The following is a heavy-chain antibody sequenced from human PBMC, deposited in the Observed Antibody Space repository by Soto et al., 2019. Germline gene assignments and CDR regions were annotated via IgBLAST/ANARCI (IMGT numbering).Heavy chain of an antibody. D-gene: IGHD3-22*01. CDR1: GYTFTDFH. J-gene: IGHJ4*02. CDR2: INAGNGNT. Sequence: GASVKVSCKASGYTFTDFHIHWVRQAPGQGLEWMGWINAGNGNTKYSQKFQGRFTSTRDNSMNALFLQMNSLRTEDTAIYYCARLVPDYYDDDGSYSWGQGTLVTVSS. CDR3: ARLVPDYYDDDGSYS. V-gene: IGHV1-3*01.